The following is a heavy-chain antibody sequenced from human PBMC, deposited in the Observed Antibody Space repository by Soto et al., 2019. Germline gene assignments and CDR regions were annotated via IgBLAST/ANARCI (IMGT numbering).Heavy chain of an antibody. CDR2: IYYSGST. CDR1: DGSISSSSYY. CDR3: ARNMDDYAGNWFDP. J-gene: IGHJ5*02. D-gene: IGHD4-17*01. Sequence: SQPLSLTCTVSDGSISSSSYYWGCINQPPGKGLEWIGSIYYSGSTYYNPSLKSRVTISVDTSKNQFSLKLSSVTAADTAVYYCARNMDDYAGNWFDPWGQGTLVTVSS. V-gene: IGHV4-39*01.